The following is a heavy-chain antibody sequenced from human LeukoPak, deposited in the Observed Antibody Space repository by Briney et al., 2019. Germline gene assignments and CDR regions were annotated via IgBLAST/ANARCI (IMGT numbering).Heavy chain of an antibody. CDR1: GGSISSYY. J-gene: IGHJ6*02. Sequence: SETLSLTCTVSGGSISSYYWSWIRQPPGKGLEWIGYIYYSGSTNYNPSPKNRVTVSVATSKNQFSLKLSSVTAADTAFYYCARSGIAARIPYGMDVWGQGTTVTVSS. D-gene: IGHD6-6*01. CDR2: IYYSGST. V-gene: IGHV4-59*01. CDR3: ARSGIAARIPYGMDV.